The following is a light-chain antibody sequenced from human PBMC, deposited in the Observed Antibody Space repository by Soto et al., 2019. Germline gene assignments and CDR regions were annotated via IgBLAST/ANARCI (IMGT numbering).Light chain of an antibody. CDR2: GAS. CDR3: QQYGSSPRT. CDR1: QSVSASY. J-gene: IGKJ1*01. Sequence: IVLTQSPGTLSLSPGERATLSCRASQSVSASYLAWYQQKPGQAPRLLIYGASSRATDIPDRFSGSGSGTDFTLTISRLEPEDFAVYYCQQYGSSPRTFGRGTKVEIK. V-gene: IGKV3-20*01.